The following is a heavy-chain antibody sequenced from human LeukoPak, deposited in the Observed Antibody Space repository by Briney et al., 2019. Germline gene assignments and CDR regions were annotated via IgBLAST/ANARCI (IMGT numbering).Heavy chain of an antibody. D-gene: IGHD5-24*01. Sequence: SETLSLTCTVSGGSISSSSYYWGWIRQPPGKGLEWIGSTYYSGSTYYNPSLKSRVTISVDTSKNQFSLKLSSVTAADTAVYYCARASPRGEMATIVLGYWGQGTLVTVSS. CDR3: ARASPRGEMATIVLGY. V-gene: IGHV4-39*01. CDR1: GGSISSSSYY. CDR2: TYYSGST. J-gene: IGHJ4*02.